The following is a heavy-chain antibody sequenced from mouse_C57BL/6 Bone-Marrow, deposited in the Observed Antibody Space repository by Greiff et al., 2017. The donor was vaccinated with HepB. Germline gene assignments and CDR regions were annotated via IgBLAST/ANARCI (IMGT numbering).Heavy chain of an antibody. CDR2: INPNNGGT. CDR1: GYTFTDYN. Sequence: EVQLQQSGPELVKPGASVKMSCKASGYTFTDYNMHWVKQGHGKSLEWIGYINPNNGGTSYNQKFKGKATLTVNKSSSTAYMELRSLTSEDSAVYYCARPSPFPPYFDYWGQGTTLTVSS. V-gene: IGHV1-22*01. CDR3: ARPSPFPPYFDY. J-gene: IGHJ2*01.